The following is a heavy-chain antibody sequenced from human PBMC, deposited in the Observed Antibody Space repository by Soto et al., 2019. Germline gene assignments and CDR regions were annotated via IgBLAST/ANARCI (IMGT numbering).Heavy chain of an antibody. J-gene: IGHJ6*02. D-gene: IGHD3-10*01. CDR2: ISYDGSNK. Sequence: GGSLRLSCAASGFTFSSYAMHWVRQAPGKGLEWVAVISYDGSNKYYADSVKGRFTISRDNSKNTLYLQMNSLRAEDTAVYYCARVYGSGSYEHYYYGMDVWGQGTTVTVSS. CDR3: ARVYGSGSYEHYYYGMDV. V-gene: IGHV3-30-3*01. CDR1: GFTFSSYA.